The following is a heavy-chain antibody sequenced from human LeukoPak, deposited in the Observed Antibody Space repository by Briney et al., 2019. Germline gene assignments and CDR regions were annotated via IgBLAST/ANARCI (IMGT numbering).Heavy chain of an antibody. CDR3: ARGPQTISYFDY. D-gene: IGHD4/OR15-4a*01. V-gene: IGHV3-30-3*01. Sequence: GGSLRLSCAASGFTFSSYAMHWVRQAPGKGLEWVAVISYDGSNKYYADSVKGRFTISRDNSKNTLYLQMNSLRTEDTAVYYCARGPQTISYFDYWGQGTLVTVSS. CDR1: GFTFSSYA. CDR2: ISYDGSNK. J-gene: IGHJ4*02.